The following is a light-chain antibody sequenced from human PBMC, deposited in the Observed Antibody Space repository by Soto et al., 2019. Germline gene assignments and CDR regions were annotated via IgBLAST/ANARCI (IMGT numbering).Light chain of an antibody. CDR3: HQRSSWPLT. Sequence: EIVLTQSPATLSLSPGERATLSCRASQSISSFLAWYQHKPGRAPRLLIYADSKRATGIPARFSASGSGTDFTLTISSLEPEDFAVYYCHQRSSWPLTFGGGTTVEIK. CDR1: QSISSF. V-gene: IGKV3-11*01. J-gene: IGKJ4*01. CDR2: ADS.